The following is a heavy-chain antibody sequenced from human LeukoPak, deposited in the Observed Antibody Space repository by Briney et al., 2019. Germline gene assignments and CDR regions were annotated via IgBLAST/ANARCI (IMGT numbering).Heavy chain of an antibody. CDR1: GFSFSTYG. J-gene: IGHJ5*02. CDR3: AREVRCCTTSCYRGWFDP. CDR2: IWYDGSND. D-gene: IGHD2-2*01. V-gene: IGHV3-33*01. Sequence: GGSLRLSCAASGFSFSTYGMHWVRQAPGKGLEWVAAIWYDGSNDYYADSVRGRFTISRDNSKNTLSLQMNSLRAEDTAVYYCAREVRCCTTSCYRGWFDPWGQGTLVTVSS.